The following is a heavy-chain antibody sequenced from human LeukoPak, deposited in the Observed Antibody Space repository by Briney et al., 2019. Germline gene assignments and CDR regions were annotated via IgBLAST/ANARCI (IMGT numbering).Heavy chain of an antibody. CDR3: AGYCSGGSCYSTYYYYGMDV. CDR1: GFTFSSYT. J-gene: IGHJ6*02. CDR2: ISYDGSSK. Sequence: GGSLRLSCAASGFTFSSYTMHWVRQAPGKGLEWVAVISYDGSSKYYGDSVKGRFTISRDNSKNTLYLQMNSLRTEDTAVYYCAGYCSGGSCYSTYYYYGMDVWGQGTTVTVSS. V-gene: IGHV3-30-3*01. D-gene: IGHD2-15*01.